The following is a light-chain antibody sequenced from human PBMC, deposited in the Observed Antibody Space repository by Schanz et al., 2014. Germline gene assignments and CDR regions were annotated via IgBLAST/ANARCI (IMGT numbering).Light chain of an antibody. CDR2: GAS. CDR3: QQYATSPGT. Sequence: EIVLTQSPGTLSLSPGERAILSCRASQTLTSNYLAWYQQKPGQAPRLLVYGASSRATGIPDKFSASGSGTDFTLTISRLEPEDYAVYYCQQYATSPGTFGQGTKLEVK. V-gene: IGKV3-20*01. J-gene: IGKJ1*01. CDR1: QTLTSNY.